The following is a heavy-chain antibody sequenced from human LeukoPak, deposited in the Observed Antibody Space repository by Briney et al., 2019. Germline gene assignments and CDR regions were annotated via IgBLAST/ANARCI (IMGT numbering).Heavy chain of an antibody. CDR3: ASFVGATLAFDI. Sequence: SETLSLTCTVSGGSISSSSYYWGWIRQPPGKGLEWIGSIYYSGSTYYNPSLKSRVTISVDTSKNQFSLKLSSVTAADTAVYYCASFVGATLAFDIWGQGTMVTVSS. J-gene: IGHJ3*02. CDR2: IYYSGST. CDR1: GGSISSSSYY. D-gene: IGHD1-26*01. V-gene: IGHV4-39*07.